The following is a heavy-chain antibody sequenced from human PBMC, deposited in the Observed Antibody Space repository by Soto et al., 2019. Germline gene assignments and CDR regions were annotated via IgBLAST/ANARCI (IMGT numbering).Heavy chain of an antibody. CDR2: IKQDGSEK. D-gene: IGHD5-12*01. CDR1: GFTFSSYW. J-gene: IGHJ3*02. CDR3: ARECGWLQEADAFDI. V-gene: IGHV3-7*01. Sequence: GGSLRLSCAASGFTFSSYWMSWVRQAPGKGLEWVANIKQDGSEKYYVDSVKGRFTISRDNAKNSLYLQMNSLRAEDTAVYYCARECGWLQEADAFDIWGQGTMVTVAS.